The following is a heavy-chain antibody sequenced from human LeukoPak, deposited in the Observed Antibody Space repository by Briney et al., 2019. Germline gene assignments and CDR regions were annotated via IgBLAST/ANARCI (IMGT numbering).Heavy chain of an antibody. D-gene: IGHD3-9*01. CDR3: ARDILGGLRYFDWSSPIFDY. CDR2: ISSSGSTI. J-gene: IGHJ4*02. V-gene: IGHV3-48*03. CDR1: GFTFSSYE. Sequence: GGSLRLSCAVSGFTFSSYEINWVRQAPGKGLEWVSYISSSGSTIYYADSVKGRFTISRDNAKNSLYLQMNSLRAEDTAVYYCARDILGGLRYFDWSSPIFDYWGQGTLVTVSS.